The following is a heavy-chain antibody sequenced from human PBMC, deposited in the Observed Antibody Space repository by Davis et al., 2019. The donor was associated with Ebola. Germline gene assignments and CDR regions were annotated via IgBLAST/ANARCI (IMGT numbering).Heavy chain of an antibody. V-gene: IGHV4-59*01. Sequence: SETLSLTCTVSGGSISSYYWSWIRQPPGKGLEWIGYINYSGSTNYNPSLKSRVTISVDTSQNQFSLKLSSVTAADTAVYYCARDGYGEGAFDIWGQGTMVTVSS. CDR3: ARDGYGEGAFDI. CDR1: GGSISSYY. J-gene: IGHJ3*02. D-gene: IGHD4-17*01. CDR2: INYSGST.